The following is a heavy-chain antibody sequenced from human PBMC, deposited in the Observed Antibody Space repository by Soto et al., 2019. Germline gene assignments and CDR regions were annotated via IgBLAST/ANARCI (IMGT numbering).Heavy chain of an antibody. CDR1: GGTFSSYA. J-gene: IGHJ2*01. V-gene: IGHV1-69*12. Sequence: QVQLVQSGAEVKKPGSSVKVSCKASGGTFSSYAISWVRQAPGQGLEWMGGIIPIFGTANYAQKFQGRVTIPGDESTSPVYRELSSLRSEDTAVYYCARDRSGSGWSWYFDLWGRGTLVTVSS. D-gene: IGHD6-19*01. CDR3: ARDRSGSGWSWYFDL. CDR2: IIPIFGTA.